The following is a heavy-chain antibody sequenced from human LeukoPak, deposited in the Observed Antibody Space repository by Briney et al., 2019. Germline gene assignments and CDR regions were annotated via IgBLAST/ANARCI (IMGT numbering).Heavy chain of an antibody. CDR2: MNPNSGNT. Sequence: GASVKVSCKASGYTFTSYDINWVRQATGQGLEGMGWMNPNSGNTGYAQKFQGRVTITRKHSISTAYMELSSLRSEDTAVYYCARGIRFDFWSGYSSYYYYMDVWGKGTTVTVSS. CDR1: GYTFTSYD. V-gene: IGHV1-8*03. J-gene: IGHJ6*03. D-gene: IGHD3-3*01. CDR3: ARGIRFDFWSGYSSYYYYMDV.